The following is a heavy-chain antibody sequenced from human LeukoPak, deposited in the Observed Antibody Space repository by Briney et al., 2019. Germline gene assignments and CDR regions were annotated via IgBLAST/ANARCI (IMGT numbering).Heavy chain of an antibody. D-gene: IGHD3-3*01. Sequence: PGGSLRLSCAASGFTFSSYSMNWVRQAPGKGLEWVSSISSSSSYIYYADSVKGRFTISRDNAKNSLYLQMNSLRAEDTAVYYCARDSTMSTPNWFDPWGQGTLVTVSS. CDR1: GFTFSSYS. CDR2: ISSSSSYI. V-gene: IGHV3-21*01. J-gene: IGHJ5*02. CDR3: ARDSTMSTPNWFDP.